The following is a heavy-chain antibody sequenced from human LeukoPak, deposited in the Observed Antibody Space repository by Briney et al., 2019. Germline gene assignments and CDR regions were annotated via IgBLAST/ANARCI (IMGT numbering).Heavy chain of an antibody. V-gene: IGHV3-48*03. Sequence: QPGGSLRLSCAASGFTFSTYEINWVRQAPGKGLEWISYISGSADTAYYADSVKGRFTMSRDNARNSLYLQMNSLGAKDTAVYYCTRVGQSYSTSGQALDHWGQGTLVTVSS. D-gene: IGHD2-8*01. J-gene: IGHJ4*02. CDR2: ISGSADTA. CDR1: GFTFSTYE. CDR3: TRVGQSYSTSGQALDH.